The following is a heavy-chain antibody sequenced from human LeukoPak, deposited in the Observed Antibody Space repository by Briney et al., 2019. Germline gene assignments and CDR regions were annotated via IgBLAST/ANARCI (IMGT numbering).Heavy chain of an antibody. CDR1: GFTFSSYA. D-gene: IGHD3-10*01. CDR2: ISYDGSCK. V-gene: IGHV3-30*01. Sequence: GRSLRLSCAASGFTFSSYAMHWVRQAPGKGLEWVAVISYDGSCKYYADSVKGRFTISRDNSKNTVYLQMNSLRAEDTALYYCTITMLRGVISGYFDYWGQGTLVTVSS. J-gene: IGHJ4*02. CDR3: TITMLRGVISGYFDY.